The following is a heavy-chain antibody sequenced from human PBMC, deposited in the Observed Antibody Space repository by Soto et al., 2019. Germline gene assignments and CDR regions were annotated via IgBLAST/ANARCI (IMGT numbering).Heavy chain of an antibody. D-gene: IGHD6-19*01. V-gene: IGHV1-69*13. CDR1: GGTFSSYA. Sequence: GASVKVSCKASGGTFSSYAISWVRQAPGQGLEWMGGIIPIFGTANYAQKFQGRVTITADESTSTAYMELSSLRSEDTAVYYCARDLGSSGWGVYYYYYYGMDVWGQGTTVTV. CDR2: IIPIFGTA. CDR3: ARDLGSSGWGVYYYYYYGMDV. J-gene: IGHJ6*02.